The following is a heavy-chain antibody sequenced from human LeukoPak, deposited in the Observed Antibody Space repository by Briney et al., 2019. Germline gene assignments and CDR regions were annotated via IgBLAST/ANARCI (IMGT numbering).Heavy chain of an antibody. D-gene: IGHD6-13*01. Sequence: PSETLSLTCTVSGGSISSYYWSWIRQPPGKGLEWIGYIYYSESTNYNPSLKSRVTISVDASKNQFSLKLSSVTAADTAVYYCARQSSPYYYYGMDVWGQGTTVTVSS. J-gene: IGHJ6*02. CDR3: ARQSSPYYYYGMDV. V-gene: IGHV4-59*01. CDR2: IYYSEST. CDR1: GGSISSYY.